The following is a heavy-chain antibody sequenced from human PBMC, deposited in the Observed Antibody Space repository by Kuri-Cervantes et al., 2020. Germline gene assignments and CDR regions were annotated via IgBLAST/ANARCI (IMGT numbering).Heavy chain of an antibody. J-gene: IGHJ5*02. D-gene: IGHD6-19*01. V-gene: IGHV1-18*04. CDR3: ARGSSGWYLGAWFDP. Sequence: GGSLRLSCKGSGYSFTSYWIGWVRQAPGQGLEWMGWISAYNGNTNYAQKLQGRVTMTTDTSTSTAYMELRSLRSDDTAVYYCARGSSGWYLGAWFDPWGQGTLVTVSS. CDR2: ISAYNGNT. CDR1: GYSFTSYW.